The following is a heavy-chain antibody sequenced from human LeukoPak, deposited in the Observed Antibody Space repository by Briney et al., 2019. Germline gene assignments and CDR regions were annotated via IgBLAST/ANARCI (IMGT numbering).Heavy chain of an antibody. Sequence: GGSLRLSCAASGFTFNRYWMSWVRQAPGKGLEWVANIDQDGSEKQYGDSVKGRFTTSRDNAKNSLYLQMNSLRAEDTAIYYCARIYYFGDNNWRYFDNWGQGTLVTVSS. CDR3: ARIYYFGDNNWRYFDN. CDR1: GFTFNRYW. J-gene: IGHJ4*02. D-gene: IGHD3-10*01. V-gene: IGHV3-7*01. CDR2: IDQDGSEK.